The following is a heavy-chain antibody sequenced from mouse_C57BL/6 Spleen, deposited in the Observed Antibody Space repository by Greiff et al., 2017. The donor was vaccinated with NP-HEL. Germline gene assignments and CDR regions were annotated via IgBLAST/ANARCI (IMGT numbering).Heavy chain of an antibody. D-gene: IGHD4-1*01. J-gene: IGHJ2*01. CDR2: IYPSDSET. CDR3: ARRLTGVFDY. CDR1: GYTFTSYW. Sequence: VQLKQPGAELVRPGSSVKLSCKASGYTFTSYWMDWVKQRPGQGLEWIGNIYPSDSETHYNQKFKDKATLTVDKSSSTAYMQLSSLTSEDSAVYYCARRLTGVFDYWGQGTTLTVSS. V-gene: IGHV1-61*01.